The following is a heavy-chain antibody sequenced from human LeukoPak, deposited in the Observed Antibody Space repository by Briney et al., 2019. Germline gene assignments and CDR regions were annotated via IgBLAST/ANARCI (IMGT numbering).Heavy chain of an antibody. Sequence: GGSLRLSCAASGFTFSSYSMNSVRQAPGKGLEWVSSISSSSSYIYYADSVKGRFTISRDNAKNSLYLQMNSLRAEDTAVYYCARARAPIAQRAFDIWGQGTMVTVSS. V-gene: IGHV3-21*01. CDR2: ISSSSSYI. J-gene: IGHJ3*02. CDR1: GFTFSSYS. D-gene: IGHD2-21*01. CDR3: ARARAPIAQRAFDI.